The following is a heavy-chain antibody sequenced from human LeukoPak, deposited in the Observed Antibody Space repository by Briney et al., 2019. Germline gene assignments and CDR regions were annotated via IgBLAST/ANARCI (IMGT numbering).Heavy chain of an antibody. D-gene: IGHD3-22*01. Sequence: ASVKVSCKASGYTFTSYGISWVRQAPGQGLEWMGWISAYNGNTNYAQKLQGRVTMTTDTSTSTAYMELRSLRSDDTAVYYCAQVSPPYYYYGMDVWSQGTTVTVSS. CDR2: ISAYNGNT. V-gene: IGHV1-18*01. CDR1: GYTFTSYG. J-gene: IGHJ6*02. CDR3: AQVSPPYYYYGMDV.